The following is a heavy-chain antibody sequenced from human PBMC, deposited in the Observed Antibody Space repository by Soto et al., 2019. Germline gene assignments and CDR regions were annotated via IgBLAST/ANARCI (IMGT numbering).Heavy chain of an antibody. J-gene: IGHJ6*02. V-gene: IGHV3-33*01. D-gene: IGHD3-22*01. CDR3: ASGPHATMIVPPMDV. Sequence: GGSLRLSCAASGFTFSSYGMHWVRQAPGKGLEWVAVIWYDGSNKYYADSVKGRFTISRDNSKNTLYLQMNSLRAEDTAVYYCASGPHATMIVPPMDVWGQGTTVTVSS. CDR2: IWYDGSNK. CDR1: GFTFSSYG.